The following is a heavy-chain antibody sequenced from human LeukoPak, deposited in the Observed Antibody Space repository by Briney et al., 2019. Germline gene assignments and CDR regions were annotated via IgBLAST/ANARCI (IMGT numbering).Heavy chain of an antibody. J-gene: IGHJ6*03. CDR3: ARVSSSSEDYYYYYMDV. D-gene: IGHD6-6*01. V-gene: IGHV3-53*01. Sequence: GGSLRLSCAASGFTVSSNYMSWVRQAPGKGLEWVSVIYSGCSTYYADSVKGRFTISRDNSKNTLYLQMNSLRAEDTAVYYCARVSSSSEDYYYYYMDVWGKGTTVTVSS. CDR1: GFTVSSNY. CDR2: IYSGCST.